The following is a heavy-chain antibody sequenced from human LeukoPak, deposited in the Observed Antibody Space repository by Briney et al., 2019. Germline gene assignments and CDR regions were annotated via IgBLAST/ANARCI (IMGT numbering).Heavy chain of an antibody. D-gene: IGHD3-3*01. J-gene: IGHJ6*02. CDR3: AREEWLGGFDWGQQDPYYYYYYGMDV. V-gene: IGHV3-30*04. CDR2: ISYDGSNK. CDR1: GFTFSSYA. Sequence: GGSLRLSCAASGFTFSSYAMSWVRQAPGKGLEWVAVISYDGSNKYYADSVKGRFTISRDNSKNTLYLQMNSLRAEDTAVYYCAREEWLGGFDWGQQDPYYYYYYGMDVWGQGTTVTVSS.